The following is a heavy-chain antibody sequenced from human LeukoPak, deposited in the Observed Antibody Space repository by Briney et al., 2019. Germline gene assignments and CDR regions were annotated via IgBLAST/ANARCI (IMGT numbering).Heavy chain of an antibody. V-gene: IGHV2-5*02. Sequence: SGPTLVKPTQTLTLTCSFSGFSLITSGVSVGWIRQPPGKALEWLALINWDDDKRYSPSVKSRLTITKDISKNQVVLTMTNMDSVDTATYYCAHSHGRPYYDFWSVQNWFDPWGQGILVTVSS. D-gene: IGHD3-3*01. CDR2: INWDDDK. CDR3: AHSHGRPYYDFWSVQNWFDP. J-gene: IGHJ5*02. CDR1: GFSLITSGVS.